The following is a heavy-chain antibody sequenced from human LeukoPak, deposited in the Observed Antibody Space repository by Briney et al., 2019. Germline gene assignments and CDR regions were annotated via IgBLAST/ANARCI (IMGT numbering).Heavy chain of an antibody. D-gene: IGHD3-16*02. Sequence: QPGGSLRLSCAASGFTFSSYAMSWVRQAPGKGLEWVSAISESGVSTYYADSVKGRFTISRDNSKNTLYLQMNSLRAEDTAVYYCAKDPGYDYVWGSYRTVTWGQGTLVTVSS. CDR3: AKDPGYDYVWGSYRTVT. CDR1: GFTFSSYA. V-gene: IGHV3-23*01. CDR2: ISESGVST. J-gene: IGHJ4*02.